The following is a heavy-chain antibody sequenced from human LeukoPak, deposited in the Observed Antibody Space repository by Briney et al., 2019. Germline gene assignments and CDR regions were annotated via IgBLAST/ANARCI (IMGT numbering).Heavy chain of an antibody. Sequence: PGGSLRLSCAATGFTFSSCSMNWVRQAPGKGLEWVSSISSSSSYIYYADSVKGRFTISRDNAKNSLYLQMNSLRAEDTAVYYCARVWREGYELEVFYFDYWGQGTLVTVSS. D-gene: IGHD6-13*01. CDR2: ISSSSSYI. J-gene: IGHJ4*02. CDR1: GFTFSSCS. CDR3: ARVWREGYELEVFYFDY. V-gene: IGHV3-21*01.